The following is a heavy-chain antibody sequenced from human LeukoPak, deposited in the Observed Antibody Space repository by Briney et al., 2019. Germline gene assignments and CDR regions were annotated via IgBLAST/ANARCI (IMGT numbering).Heavy chain of an antibody. J-gene: IGHJ5*02. CDR1: GGSISSSSYY. CDR3: AREMRGDIVVVVAATWFDP. Sequence: SETLSLTCTVSGGSISSSSYYWGWIRQPPGKGLEWIGSIYYSGSTYYNPSLKSRVTISVDTSKNQCSLKLSSVTAADTAVYYCAREMRGDIVVVVAATWFDPWGQGTLVTVSS. CDR2: IYYSGST. V-gene: IGHV4-39*07. D-gene: IGHD2-15*01.